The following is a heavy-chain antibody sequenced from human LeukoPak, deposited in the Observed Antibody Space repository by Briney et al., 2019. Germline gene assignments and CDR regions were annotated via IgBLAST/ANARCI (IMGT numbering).Heavy chain of an antibody. J-gene: IGHJ6*02. CDR1: GDFTSRYY. CDR3: ARSPLLSYGMDV. D-gene: IGHD3-10*01. Sequence: SETLSLTCTVSGDFTSRYYWSWIRQPPGKGLEWIGYIYYSGSTNYSPSLKSRVTISGDTSKKQFSLKLSSVTAADTAVYYCARSPLLSYGMDVWGQGTTVTVSS. V-gene: IGHV4-59*01. CDR2: IYYSGST.